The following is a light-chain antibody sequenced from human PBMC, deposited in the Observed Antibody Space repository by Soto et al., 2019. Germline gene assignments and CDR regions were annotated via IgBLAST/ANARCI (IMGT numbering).Light chain of an antibody. CDR2: EGS. CDR3: NSYTSNNSYV. CDR1: SSDLGSNNR. J-gene: IGLJ1*01. V-gene: IGLV2-18*02. Sequence: QSVLTQPPSVSGSPGQSVTISCTGTSSDLGSNNRVSWYQQPPGTAPKLIMYEGSNRPSGVPGRFSGSKSGISASLTISVARAEDEADYYGNSYTSNNSYVFGTGTKVTVL.